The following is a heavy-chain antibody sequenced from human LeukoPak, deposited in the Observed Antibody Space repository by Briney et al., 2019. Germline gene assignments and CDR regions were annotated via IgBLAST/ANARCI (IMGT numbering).Heavy chain of an antibody. D-gene: IGHD4-17*01. CDR2: IYYSGST. V-gene: IGHV4-59*12. CDR3: ASSYGDYEEAFDI. Sequence: ASETLSLTCTVSGGSISSYYWSWIRQPPGKGLEWIGYIYYSGSTNYNPSLKSRVTISVDTSKNQFSLKLSSVTAADTAVYYCASSYGDYEEAFDIWGQGTMVTVSS. CDR1: GGSISSYY. J-gene: IGHJ3*02.